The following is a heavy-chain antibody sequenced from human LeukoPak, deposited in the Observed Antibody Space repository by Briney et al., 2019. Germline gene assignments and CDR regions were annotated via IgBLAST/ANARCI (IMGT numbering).Heavy chain of an antibody. CDR1: GYTFTGYY. CDR2: INPNGGVT. Sequence: ASVKVSCKASGYTFTGYYMHWVRQAPGQGLEWMGWINPNGGVTRYAQMFQGRITMTRDTSINTAYMELSSLRSEDTAVYYCATARWSPQNWFEPWGQGTLVTVSS. CDR3: ATARWSPQNWFEP. V-gene: IGHV1-2*02. J-gene: IGHJ5*02. D-gene: IGHD3-3*01.